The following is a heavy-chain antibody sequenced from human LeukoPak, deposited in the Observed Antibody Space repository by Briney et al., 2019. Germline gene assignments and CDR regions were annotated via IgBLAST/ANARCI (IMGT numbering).Heavy chain of an antibody. Sequence: ASVKVSRKVSGYTFTSYAMNWVRQAPGQGLEWMGWINTNTGNPTYAQGFTGRFVFSLDTSVSTAYLQISSLKAEDTAVYYCARGLWFGELLYGWFDPWGQGTLVTVSS. J-gene: IGHJ5*02. CDR1: GYTFTSYA. CDR2: INTNTGNP. D-gene: IGHD3-10*01. V-gene: IGHV7-4-1*02. CDR3: ARGLWFGELLYGWFDP.